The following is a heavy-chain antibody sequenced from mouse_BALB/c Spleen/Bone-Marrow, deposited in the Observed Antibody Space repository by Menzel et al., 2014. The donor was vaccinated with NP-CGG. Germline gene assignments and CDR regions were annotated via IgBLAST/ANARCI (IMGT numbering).Heavy chain of an antibody. J-gene: IGHJ4*01. Sequence: EVTLVESGGGLAQPGGSRHLSCAASGFTFSSFGMHWVRQAPEKGLAWVAYISTGSSTIYYADTVKGRFTISRDNPKNTLFRQMTRLRSEDTAMYYCVRSDGAMDYGGQGTSATASS. CDR2: ISTGSSTI. CDR3: VRSDGAMDY. CDR1: GFTFSSFG. V-gene: IGHV5-17*02. D-gene: IGHD2-3*01.